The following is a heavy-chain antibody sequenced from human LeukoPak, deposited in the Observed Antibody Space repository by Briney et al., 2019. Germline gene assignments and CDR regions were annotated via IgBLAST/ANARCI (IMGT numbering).Heavy chain of an antibody. J-gene: IGHJ4*02. CDR2: ISSSGSTI. D-gene: IGHD1-1*01. Sequence: GGSLRLSCAASGFTFSDYYMSWIRQAPGKGLEWVSYISSSGSTIYYADSVKGQFTISRDNAKNSLYLQMNSLRAEDTAVYYCAKTGTPWYYFDYWGQGTLVTVSS. V-gene: IGHV3-11*01. CDR3: AKTGTPWYYFDY. CDR1: GFTFSDYY.